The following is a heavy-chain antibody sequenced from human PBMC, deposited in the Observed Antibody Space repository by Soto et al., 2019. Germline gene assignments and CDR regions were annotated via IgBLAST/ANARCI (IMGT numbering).Heavy chain of an antibody. CDR1: GFTFSSYA. D-gene: IGHD4-4*01. CDR3: AKETFLLSHTVGIDY. J-gene: IGHJ4*02. CDR2: IGASGFSS. V-gene: IGHV3-23*01. Sequence: EVQLLESGGGLVQPGGSLRLSCAASGFTFSSYAMSWVRQAPGKGLEWVSAIGASGFSSYYADSVKGRFTISRDNSKNTLFLQMNSLRAEDTAVYYCAKETFLLSHTVGIDYWGQGTVVTVSS.